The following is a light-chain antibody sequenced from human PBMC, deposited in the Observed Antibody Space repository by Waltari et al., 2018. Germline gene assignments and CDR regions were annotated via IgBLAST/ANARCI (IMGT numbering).Light chain of an antibody. CDR1: QSVSSY. V-gene: IGKV3-11*01. CDR3: QQRSNWLT. CDR2: DAS. J-gene: IGKJ4*01. Sequence: EIVLTQSPGTLSLSPGERATLSCRASQSVSSYLAWYQQKPGQAPRLLIYDASNRATGIPGRFSGSGAGTDFTLTISSLEPEDFAVYYCQQRSNWLTFGGGTKVEIK.